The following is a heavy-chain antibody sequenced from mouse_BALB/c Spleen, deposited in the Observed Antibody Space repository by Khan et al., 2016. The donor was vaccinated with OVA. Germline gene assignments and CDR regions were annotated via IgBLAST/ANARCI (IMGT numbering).Heavy chain of an antibody. CDR3: ARSGYGSFGY. D-gene: IGHD1-2*01. CDR2: IFPNAGGT. CDR1: GYTFTDYS. Sequence: EVQLQESGPELVKPGASVKISCKASGYTFTDYSMDWMRQSHGKSLAWIGYIFPNAGGTTYNQKFKTKATLTVDTSSSTAYMELRSLTSEDSAVYYCARSGYGSFGYWGQGTLVTVSA. V-gene: IGHV1S29*02. J-gene: IGHJ3*01.